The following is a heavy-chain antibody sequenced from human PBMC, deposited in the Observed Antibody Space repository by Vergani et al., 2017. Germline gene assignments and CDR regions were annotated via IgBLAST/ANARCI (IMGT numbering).Heavy chain of an antibody. CDR2: ISYDGSNK. CDR3: AKDRGGDYPGYFDY. Sequence: QVQLVESGGGVVQPGRSLRLSCAASGFTFSSYAMHWVRQAPGKGLEWVAVISYDGSNKYYADSVKGRFTISRDNSKNTLYLQMNSLRAEDTAVYYCAKDRGGDYPGYFDYWGQGTLVTVSS. CDR1: GFTFSSYA. D-gene: IGHD4-17*01. J-gene: IGHJ4*02. V-gene: IGHV3-30-3*01.